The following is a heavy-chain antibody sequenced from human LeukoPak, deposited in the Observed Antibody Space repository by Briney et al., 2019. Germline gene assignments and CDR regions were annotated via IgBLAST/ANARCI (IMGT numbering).Heavy chain of an antibody. D-gene: IGHD3-10*01. CDR2: IYYSGST. V-gene: IGHV4-31*03. CDR1: GGSISSGGYY. J-gene: IGHJ4*02. CDR3: ARVGRGITMVRGVTHFDY. Sequence: SETLSLTCTVSGGSISSGGYYWSWIRQHPGKGLEWIGYIYYSGSTYYNPSLKSRVTISVDTSKNQFSLKLSSATAADTAAYYCARVGRGITMVRGVTHFDYWGQGTLVTVSS.